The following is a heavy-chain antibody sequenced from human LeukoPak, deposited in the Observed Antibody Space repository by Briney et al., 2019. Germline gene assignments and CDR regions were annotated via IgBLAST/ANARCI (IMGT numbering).Heavy chain of an antibody. V-gene: IGHV3-53*01. CDR2: ICTGGNT. CDR3: ARRYCSGGTCYFFDY. CDR1: GFIVSIDC. Sequence: PGGSLRLSCAASGFIVSIDCMSWVRHAPGEGREWVWLICTGGNTYYADYVKGRFTITRDESKNTLYLQMNSLRAEDTAVYYCARRYCSGGTCYFFDYWGQGTLVTVSS. D-gene: IGHD2-15*01. J-gene: IGHJ4*02.